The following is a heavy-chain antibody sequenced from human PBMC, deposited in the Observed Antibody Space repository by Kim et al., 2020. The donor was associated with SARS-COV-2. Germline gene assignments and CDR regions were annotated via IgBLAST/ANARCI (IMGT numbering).Heavy chain of an antibody. CDR1: GGSFSGYY. J-gene: IGHJ5*02. Sequence: SETLSLTCAVYGGSFSGYYWSWIRQPPGKGLEWIGEINHSGSTNYNPSLKSRVTISVDTSKNQFSLKLSSVTAADTAVYYCARVGTWILSGFDPWGQGTLVTVSS. CDR2: INHSGST. V-gene: IGHV4-34*01. D-gene: IGHD2-2*03. CDR3: ARVGTWILSGFDP.